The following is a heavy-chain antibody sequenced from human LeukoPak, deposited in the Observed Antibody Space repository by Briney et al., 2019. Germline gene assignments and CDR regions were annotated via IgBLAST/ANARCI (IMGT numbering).Heavy chain of an antibody. D-gene: IGHD3-16*01. J-gene: IGHJ4*02. V-gene: IGHV3-13*01. Sequence: GGSLRLSCAASAFIINRNDMHWVRQVPGKGLEWVSGLLIAGVSYYASSVLGRFAISRDIAKNSLYLQMDSLGAGDTAVYFCARGRHWGGLKTTFFDYWGQGALVTVSS. CDR1: AFIINRND. CDR3: ARGRHWGGLKTTFFDY. CDR2: LLIAGVS.